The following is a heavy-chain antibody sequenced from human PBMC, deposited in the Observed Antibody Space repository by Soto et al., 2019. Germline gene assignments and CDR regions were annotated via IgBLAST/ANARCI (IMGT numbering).Heavy chain of an antibody. V-gene: IGHV3-48*02. D-gene: IGHD2-2*01. CDR3: AGVAWRPAL. J-gene: IGHJ4*02. Sequence: GGSLRLCCTPSGFTFSIYSMNSVREALGMGLERISYMSSSRSTIFYADSVKGRCTLSTDNAKNSLYLQMNSLRDEDTAVYYCAGVAWRPALWGQGTRVTVSS. CDR2: MSSSRSTI. CDR1: GFTFSIYS.